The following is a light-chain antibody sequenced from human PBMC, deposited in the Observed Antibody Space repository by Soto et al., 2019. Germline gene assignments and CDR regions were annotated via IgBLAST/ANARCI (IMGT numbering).Light chain of an antibody. Sequence: QSALTQPASVSGSPGQSITISCTGTSSDVGTYKYVSWYQQLPGKAPKLMIYEVSNRPSGVSNRFSGSKSGNTASLTISGLQAEDEADYYCCSYAGTYTWVFGGGTKVTVL. CDR2: EVS. J-gene: IGLJ3*02. CDR1: SSDVGTYKY. V-gene: IGLV2-14*01. CDR3: CSYAGTYTWV.